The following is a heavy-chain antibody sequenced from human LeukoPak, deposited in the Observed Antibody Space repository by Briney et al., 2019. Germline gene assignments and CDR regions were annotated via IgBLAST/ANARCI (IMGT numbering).Heavy chain of an antibody. V-gene: IGHV4-31*03. D-gene: IGHD3-22*01. J-gene: IGHJ5*02. CDR2: IYYSGST. Sequence: SQTLSLTCTVSGGSISSGGYYWSWIRQHPGKGLEWIGYIYYSGSTNYNPSLKSRVTISVDTSKNQFSLKLSSVTAADTAVYYCARGIGYDSSGYNWFDPWGQGTLVTVSS. CDR1: GGSISSGGYY. CDR3: ARGIGYDSSGYNWFDP.